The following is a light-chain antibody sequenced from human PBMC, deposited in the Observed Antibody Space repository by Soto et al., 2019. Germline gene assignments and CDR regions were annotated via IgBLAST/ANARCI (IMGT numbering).Light chain of an antibody. Sequence: DIQMTQSPSTLSASVGDRVTITCRASQSISSWLTWYQQKAGQAPKLLIYKASIVESGVPSRFSGSGSGTEFTLIISSLQPDDSATYYCQQYSYFATFGQGTRVEV. CDR3: QQYSYFAT. J-gene: IGKJ1*01. CDR1: QSISSW. V-gene: IGKV1-5*03. CDR2: KAS.